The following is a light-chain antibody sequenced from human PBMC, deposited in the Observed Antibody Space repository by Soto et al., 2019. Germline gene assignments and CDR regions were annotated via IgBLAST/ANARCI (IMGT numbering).Light chain of an antibody. J-gene: IGLJ1*01. CDR2: DVS. CDR3: CSYTTSNTPLV. V-gene: IGLV2-14*03. Sequence: QSVLTQPASVSGSPGQSITISCTGTSSDVGGYNFVSWYQQHPGKAPKLMIYDVSDRPSGVSNRFSASKSGNTASLTISGLQAEDEADSYCCSYTTSNTPLVFGTGTKVTV. CDR1: SSDVGGYNF.